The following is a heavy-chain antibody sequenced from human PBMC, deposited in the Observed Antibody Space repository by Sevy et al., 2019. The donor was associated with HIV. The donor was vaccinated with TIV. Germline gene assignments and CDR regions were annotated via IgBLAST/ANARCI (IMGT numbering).Heavy chain of an antibody. CDR3: ARSSLVVSGSYGMDV. Sequence: GGSLRLSCAASGFTFNTYAMHWVRQAPGKGLEWVALISYDGSYEYYADSVEGRFTISRDNSENTLYLQMNSLRAEDTAVYYCARSSLVVSGSYGMDVWGQGTTVTVSS. V-gene: IGHV3-30*04. J-gene: IGHJ6*02. CDR1: GFTFNTYA. D-gene: IGHD3-22*01. CDR2: ISYDGSYE.